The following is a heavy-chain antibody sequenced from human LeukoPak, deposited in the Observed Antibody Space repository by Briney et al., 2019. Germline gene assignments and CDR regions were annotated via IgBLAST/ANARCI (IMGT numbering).Heavy chain of an antibody. CDR1: GFTFSTYS. CDR2: ISSSSSTI. D-gene: IGHD4-17*01. J-gene: IGHJ4*02. V-gene: IGHV3-48*02. CDR3: ALVTTMTYHY. Sequence: GGSLRLSCAASGFTFSTYSMNWVRQAPGKGLEWVSYISSSSSTIYYADSVKGRFTISRDNAKNSLYLQMNSLRDEDTAVYYCALVTTMTYHYWGQGTLVTVSS.